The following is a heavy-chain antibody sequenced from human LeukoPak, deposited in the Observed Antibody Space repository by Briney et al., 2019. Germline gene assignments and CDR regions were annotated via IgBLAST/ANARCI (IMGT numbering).Heavy chain of an antibody. Sequence: SEILSLTCTVSGDSVRSYYWSWIRQPPGQGLEWLGHINDRGSTNYNPSLQGRVTISIDTSKNQFSLKVNSVTDADTAVYYCVRDSRYGSGGFEDGLDFWGQGTTVTVSS. D-gene: IGHD6-25*01. V-gene: IGHV4-59*02. CDR1: GDSVRSYY. CDR3: VRDSRYGSGGFEDGLDF. J-gene: IGHJ6*02. CDR2: INDRGST.